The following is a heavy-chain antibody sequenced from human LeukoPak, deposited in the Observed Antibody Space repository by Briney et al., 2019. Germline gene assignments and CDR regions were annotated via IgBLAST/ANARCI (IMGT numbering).Heavy chain of an antibody. V-gene: IGHV3-33*01. D-gene: IGHD5-18*01. J-gene: IGHJ5*02. CDR1: GFTFSTYG. CDR2: IWYDGSNK. CDR3: ARRETTARFDP. Sequence: PGGSLGLSCAASGFTFSTYGIHWVRQAPGKGLEWVAFIWYDGSNKYYADSVKERFTISRDNSKNTLYLQMNSLRAEDTAVYYCARRETTARFDPWGQGTLVTVSS.